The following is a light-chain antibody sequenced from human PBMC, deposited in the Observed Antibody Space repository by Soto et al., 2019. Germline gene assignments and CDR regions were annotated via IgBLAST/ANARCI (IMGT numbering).Light chain of an antibody. CDR2: EVT. Sequence: QSALTQPASVSGSPGQSITISCNGTSSDIGSYDLLSWYQQHPGKAPKLMIYEVTKRPAGVSDRFSGSKSANTASLTISGLQVEDEADYYCCSCGSSGTIFGGGTKLTVL. V-gene: IGLV2-23*02. CDR3: CSCGSSGTI. J-gene: IGLJ2*01. CDR1: SSDIGSYDL.